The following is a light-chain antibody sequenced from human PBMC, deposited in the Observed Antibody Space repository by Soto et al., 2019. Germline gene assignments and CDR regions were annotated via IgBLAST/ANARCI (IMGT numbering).Light chain of an antibody. CDR3: QQYDSLPQYT. CDR1: QDISNY. J-gene: IGKJ2*01. CDR2: DAA. Sequence: DIQMTQSPSSLSVPVGDRVTITCQASQDISNYLNWYQQKPGKAPKLLIYDAANLETGVPSRFSGSGSGTDFTFTISSLQPEDIATYYCQQYDSLPQYTFGQGTKLEIK. V-gene: IGKV1-33*01.